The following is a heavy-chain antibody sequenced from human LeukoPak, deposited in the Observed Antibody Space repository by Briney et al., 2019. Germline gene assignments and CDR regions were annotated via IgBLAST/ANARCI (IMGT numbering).Heavy chain of an antibody. CDR1: GYTFSGYY. Sequence: GASVKVSCKASGYTFSGYYLHWVRQAPGQGLEWMGWINPNSGGTNYAQKFQGRVNMTRDTSISTAYMELSRLRSDDTAVYYCARTMVRGVIISSDFDYWGQGTLVTVSS. CDR2: INPNSGGT. D-gene: IGHD3-10*01. CDR3: ARTMVRGVIISSDFDY. J-gene: IGHJ4*02. V-gene: IGHV1-2*02.